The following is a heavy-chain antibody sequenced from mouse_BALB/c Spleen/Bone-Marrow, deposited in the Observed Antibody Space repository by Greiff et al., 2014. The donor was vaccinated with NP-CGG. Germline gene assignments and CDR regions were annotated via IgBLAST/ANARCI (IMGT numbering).Heavy chain of an antibody. D-gene: IGHD1-1*01. J-gene: IGHJ4*01. V-gene: IGHV4-1*02. CDR1: GFDFSRFW. Sequence: VQLKDSGGGLVQPGGSLKLSCAASGFDFSRFWMSWVRQAPGKGLEWIGEINPDSRTINYTPSLKDKFIISRDNAKNTLYLQMSKVRSEDTALYYCARLGYYGAMAYWGQGTSVTVSS. CDR3: ARLGYYGAMAY. CDR2: INPDSRTI.